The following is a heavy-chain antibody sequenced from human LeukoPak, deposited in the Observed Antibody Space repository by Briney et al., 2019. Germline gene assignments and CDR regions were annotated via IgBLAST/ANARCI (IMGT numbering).Heavy chain of an antibody. CDR3: ARVSGYCSGGSCYDWFDP. V-gene: IGHV1-69*05. Sequence: ASVKVSCKASGYTFTGYYMHWVRQAPGQGLEWMGGIIPIFGTANYAQKFQGRVTITTDESTSTAYMELSSLRSEDTAVYYCARVSGYCSGGSCYDWFDPWGQGTLVTVSS. J-gene: IGHJ5*02. D-gene: IGHD2-15*01. CDR1: GYTFTGYY. CDR2: IIPIFGTA.